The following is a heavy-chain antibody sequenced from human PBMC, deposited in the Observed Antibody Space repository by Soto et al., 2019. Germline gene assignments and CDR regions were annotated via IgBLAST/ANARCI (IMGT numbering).Heavy chain of an antibody. J-gene: IGHJ4*02. D-gene: IGHD6-13*01. CDR3: GRDSSSSLFDY. V-gene: IGHV3-66*01. Sequence: QPGGSLRLSCAASGFTVSSNYMSWVRQAPGKGLEWVSVIYSGGSTYYADSVKGRFTISRDNSKNTLYLQMNSLRAEDTAVYYCGRDSSSSLFDYWGQGTLVTVSS. CDR2: IYSGGST. CDR1: GFTVSSNY.